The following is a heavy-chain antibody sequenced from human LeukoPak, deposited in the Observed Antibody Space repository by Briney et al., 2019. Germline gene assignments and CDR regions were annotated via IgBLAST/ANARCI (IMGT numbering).Heavy chain of an antibody. J-gene: IGHJ4*02. D-gene: IGHD5-24*01. CDR1: GFNFSSYA. CDR2: ISYDGSKK. CDR3: ERGEMATIWSQGFDY. Sequence: PGRSLRPSCAASGFNFSSYAMHWVRQAPGKELEWVAVISYDGSKKYYADSVKGRFTISRDNSKNTLYLQMNSLRAEDTAVYYCERGEMATIWSQGFDYWGQGTLVTVSS. V-gene: IGHV3-30-3*01.